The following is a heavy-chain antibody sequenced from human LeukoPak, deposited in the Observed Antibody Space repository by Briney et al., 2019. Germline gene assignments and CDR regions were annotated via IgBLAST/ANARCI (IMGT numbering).Heavy chain of an antibody. D-gene: IGHD2-2*01. J-gene: IGHJ6*03. V-gene: IGHV1-8*03. Sequence: ASVKVSFKASGYTFTSYDINWVRQATGQGLERMGWMNPNSGNTGYAQKFQGRVTITRNTSISTAYMELSSLRSEDTAVYYCARVVGVVVPAAYIDYYYYYMDVWGKGTTVTVSS. CDR3: ARVVGVVVPAAYIDYYYYYMDV. CDR1: GYTFTSYD. CDR2: MNPNSGNT.